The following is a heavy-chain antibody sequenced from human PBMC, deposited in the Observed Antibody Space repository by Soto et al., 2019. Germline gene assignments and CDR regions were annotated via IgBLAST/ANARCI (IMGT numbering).Heavy chain of an antibody. V-gene: IGHV1-8*01. CDR3: ARGSFYDILTGYYSDNWFDP. CDR1: GYTFTSYD. D-gene: IGHD3-9*01. Sequence: ASVKVSCKASGYTFTSYDINWVRQATGQGLEWMGWMNPNSGNTGYAQKFQGRVTMTRNTSISTAYMELSSLRSEDTAVYYCARGSFYDILTGYYSDNWFDPWGQGTLVTVSS. CDR2: MNPNSGNT. J-gene: IGHJ5*02.